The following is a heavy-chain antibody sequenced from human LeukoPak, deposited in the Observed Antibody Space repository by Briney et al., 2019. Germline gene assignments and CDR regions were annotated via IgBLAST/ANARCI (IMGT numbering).Heavy chain of an antibody. Sequence: GGSLRLSCAASGFTFSNYAMSWVSQARGKGLEWVSAITGSGSGIYYADSMKSRFTISRDNSKNTLYLRINSLRAEDTAVYYCAKWGDYDVLTGYYVSDYWGQGTLVTVSS. CDR2: ITGSGSGI. D-gene: IGHD3-9*01. J-gene: IGHJ4*02. CDR1: GFTFSNYA. V-gene: IGHV3-23*01. CDR3: AKWGDYDVLTGYYVSDY.